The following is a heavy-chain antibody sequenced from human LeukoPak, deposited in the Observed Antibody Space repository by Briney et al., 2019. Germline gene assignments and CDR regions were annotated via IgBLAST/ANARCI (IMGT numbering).Heavy chain of an antibody. Sequence: GGSLILSCAASGFTFSDHYMDWVRQAPGKGLEWVGRTRNKANSYTTEYAASVKGRFTISRDDSKNSLYLQMNSLKTEDTAVYYCASLTYYYDSSDAFDIWGQGTMVTVSS. CDR2: TRNKANSYTT. CDR3: ASLTYYYDSSDAFDI. J-gene: IGHJ3*02. D-gene: IGHD3-22*01. V-gene: IGHV3-72*01. CDR1: GFTFSDHY.